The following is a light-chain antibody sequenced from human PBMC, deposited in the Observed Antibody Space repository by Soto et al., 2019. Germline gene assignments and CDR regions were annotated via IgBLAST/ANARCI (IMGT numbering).Light chain of an antibody. CDR2: DAS. J-gene: IGKJ1*01. V-gene: IGKV3-11*01. Sequence: EIVLTQSPATLSLSPGERATLSCRASQSVSSYLAWYQQKPGQAPRLLIYDASNRATGIQARFSGSGSGTDFTLTISSLEPEDFAVYYCQQRSNWPAVTFGQGTKVDIK. CDR1: QSVSSY. CDR3: QQRSNWPAVT.